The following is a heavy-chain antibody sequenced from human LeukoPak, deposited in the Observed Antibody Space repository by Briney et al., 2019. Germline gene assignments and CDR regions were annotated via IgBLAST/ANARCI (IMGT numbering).Heavy chain of an antibody. CDR3: AKDSGSYPPRYYYYMDV. CDR2: ISGSGGAT. Sequence: GGSLRLSCAASGFTFNTYGMSWVRQAPGKGLEWVSGISGSGGATYYADSVKGRFTISRDNSKNTLYLQMNSLRAEDTAVYYCAKDSGSYPPRYYYYMDVWGKGTTVTISS. V-gene: IGHV3-23*01. CDR1: GFTFNTYG. D-gene: IGHD1-26*01. J-gene: IGHJ6*03.